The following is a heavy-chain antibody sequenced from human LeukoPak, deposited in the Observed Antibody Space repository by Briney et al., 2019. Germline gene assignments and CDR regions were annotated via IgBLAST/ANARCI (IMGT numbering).Heavy chain of an antibody. D-gene: IGHD2/OR15-2a*01. Sequence: PGGSLRLSCAASGFTFSNYWMTWVRQAPGKGLEWVANIKPDGSKKSYVDSVKGRFTVSRDNAKNSPSLQMDSLRVEDTAVYYCSSQPAVIDLDLWGQGTLVTVSS. V-gene: IGHV3-7*01. J-gene: IGHJ5*02. CDR1: GFTFSNYW. CDR2: IKPDGSKK. CDR3: SSQPAVIDLDL.